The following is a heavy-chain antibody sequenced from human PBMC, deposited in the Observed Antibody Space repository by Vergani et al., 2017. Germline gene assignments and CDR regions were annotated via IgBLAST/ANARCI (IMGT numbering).Heavy chain of an antibody. V-gene: IGHV4-4*07. D-gene: IGHD1-1*01. CDR3: ARERANWNDSARRGNTYYYYMDV. CDR2: IYTSGST. CDR1: GGSISSYY. Sequence: QVQLQESGPGLVKPSETLSLTCTVSGGSISSYYWSWIRQLAGKGLEWIGRIYTSGSTNYNPSLKSRVTMSVDTSKNQFSLKLSSVTAADTAVYYCARERANWNDSARRGNTYYYYMDVWGK. J-gene: IGHJ6*03.